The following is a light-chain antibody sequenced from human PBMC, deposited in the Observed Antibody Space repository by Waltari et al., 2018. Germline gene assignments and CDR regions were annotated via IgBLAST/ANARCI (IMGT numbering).Light chain of an antibody. CDR1: TSNIGNYNF. V-gene: IGLV2-23*02. Sequence: QSALTQPASVSGSPGQSITISCTGTTSNIGNYNFVSWYQQHPGEAPKVMIFEVSKRPSGVSYRFSGSKSGNTASLTISGLQADDEADYYCCSYGGNTPVLFGGGTRLTVL. CDR2: EVS. J-gene: IGLJ2*01. CDR3: CSYGGNTPVL.